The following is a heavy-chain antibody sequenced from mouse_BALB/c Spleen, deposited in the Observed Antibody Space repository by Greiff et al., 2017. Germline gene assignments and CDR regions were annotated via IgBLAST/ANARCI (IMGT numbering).Heavy chain of an antibody. Sequence: VKLMESGPELVKPGASVKISCKASGYSFTSYYIHWVKQRPGQGLEWIGWIFPGSGNTKYNEKFKGKATLTADTSSSTAYMQLSSLTSEDSAVYFCAKDGNYLYYAMDYWGQGTSVTVSS. J-gene: IGHJ4*01. CDR2: IFPGSGNT. D-gene: IGHD2-1*01. V-gene: IGHV1-66*01. CDR3: AKDGNYLYYAMDY. CDR1: GYSFTSYY.